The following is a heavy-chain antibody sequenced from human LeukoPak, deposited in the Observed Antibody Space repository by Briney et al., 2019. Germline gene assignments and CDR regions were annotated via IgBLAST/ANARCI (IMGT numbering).Heavy chain of an antibody. J-gene: IGHJ4*02. V-gene: IGHV4-39*07. D-gene: IGHD3-22*01. CDR1: GFTFNSFEM. Sequence: LRLSCAASGFTFNSFEMNWVRQAPGKGLEWIGSIYYSGSTYYNPSLKSRVTISVDTSKNQFSLKLSSVTAADTAVYYCARGEYYYDSSGPFYFDYWGQGTLVTVSS. CDR3: ARGEYYYDSSGPFYFDY. CDR2: IYYSGST.